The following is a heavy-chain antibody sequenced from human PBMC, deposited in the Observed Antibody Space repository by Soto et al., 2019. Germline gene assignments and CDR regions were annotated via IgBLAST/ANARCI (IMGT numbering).Heavy chain of an antibody. CDR2: LSGSGSTT. D-gene: IGHD3-10*01. CDR3: AKQRAGYGSGSDTYYFDF. V-gene: IGHV3-23*01. J-gene: IGHJ4*02. CDR1: GFTFNTYA. Sequence: EVQLLESGGGLVQPGGSLRLSCSTSGFTFNTYAMNWVRQAPGKVLEWVSALSGSGSTTYYADSVRGLFTISRDNSKNTLVLQMNSLRAEDTALYYCAKQRAGYGSGSDTYYFDFWGQGTLVTVSS.